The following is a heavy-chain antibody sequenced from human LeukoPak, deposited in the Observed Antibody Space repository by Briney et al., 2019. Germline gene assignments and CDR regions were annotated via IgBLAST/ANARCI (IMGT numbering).Heavy chain of an antibody. CDR1: GGSFSGYY. V-gene: IGHV4-59*01. Sequence: PSETLSLTCAVYGGSFSGYYWSWIRQPPGKGLEWIGYIYYSGSTNYNPSLKSRVTISVDTSKNQFSLKLSSVTAADTAVYYCARRTAGWFDPWGQGTLVTVSS. CDR3: ARRTAGWFDP. CDR2: IYYSGST. J-gene: IGHJ5*02.